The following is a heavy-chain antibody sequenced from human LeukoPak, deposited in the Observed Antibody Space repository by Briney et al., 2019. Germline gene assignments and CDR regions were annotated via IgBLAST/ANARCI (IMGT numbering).Heavy chain of an antibody. J-gene: IGHJ3*02. CDR1: GYTFTSYY. CDR2: INPSGGST. CDR3: ARESNLSYYDSSIPGPFDI. V-gene: IGHV1-46*01. D-gene: IGHD3-22*01. Sequence: ASVKVSCKASGYTFTSYYMHWVRQAPGQGLEWMGIINPSGGSTSYAQKFQGRVTMTRDTSTSTVYMELSSLRSEDTAVYYCARESNLSYYDSSIPGPFDIWGQGTMVTVSS.